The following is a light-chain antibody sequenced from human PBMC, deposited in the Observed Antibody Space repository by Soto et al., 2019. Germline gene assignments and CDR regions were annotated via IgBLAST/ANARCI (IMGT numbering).Light chain of an antibody. Sequence: DILMTQSPSSLSASVGDRVTITCRASQSVSTYLTWYQHKPGKAPKHLIYAASTLHRDFPSRFSGSGSGTDFTLTISSLQSEDFATYYCQHYSDSPRTFGQGTKVDIK. V-gene: IGKV1-39*01. CDR2: AAS. CDR1: QSVSTY. J-gene: IGKJ1*01. CDR3: QHYSDSPRT.